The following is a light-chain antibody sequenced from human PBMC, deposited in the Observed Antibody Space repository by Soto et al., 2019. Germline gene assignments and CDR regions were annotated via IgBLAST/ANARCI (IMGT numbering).Light chain of an antibody. J-gene: IGKJ4*01. V-gene: IGKV1-5*01. CDR2: DAS. CDR1: QSISSW. Sequence: DVQMTQSPSTLSASVGDRVTITCRASQSISSWLAWYQQKPGKAPKLLIYDASSLESGVPSRFNGSGSGTEFTLTIRSRQPDDFTTYYCQQYNSYSLTFGGGTKVEIK. CDR3: QQYNSYSLT.